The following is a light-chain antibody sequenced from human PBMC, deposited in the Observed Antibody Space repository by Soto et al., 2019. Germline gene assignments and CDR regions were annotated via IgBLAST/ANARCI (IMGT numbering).Light chain of an antibody. V-gene: IGKV3-15*01. CDR2: VAS. Sequence: EIVMTQSPATLSVSPGERATLSCRASQSVSSNLAWYQQKLGQAPRLLIYVASTRATGIPARFSGSGSGTEFTLTISSLQSEDFAVYYCQQYNNGPPITFGQGTRLEIK. CDR1: QSVSSN. CDR3: QQYNNGPPIT. J-gene: IGKJ5*01.